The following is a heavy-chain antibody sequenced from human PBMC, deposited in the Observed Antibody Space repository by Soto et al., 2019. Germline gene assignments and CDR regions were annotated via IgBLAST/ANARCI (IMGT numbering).Heavy chain of an antibody. CDR3: ARAYLGRLPRRADYYYALDV. D-gene: IGHD1-26*01. V-gene: IGHV4-38-2*01. CDR2: IYHSGST. Sequence: SETLSLTCAVSGYSISSGYYWGWIRQPPGKGLEWIGSIYHSGSTYYNPSLKSRVTISVDTSKNQFSLKLSSVTTGDTAVYYCARAYLGRLPRRADYYYALDVWGQGTTVTVSS. J-gene: IGHJ6*02. CDR1: GYSISSGYY.